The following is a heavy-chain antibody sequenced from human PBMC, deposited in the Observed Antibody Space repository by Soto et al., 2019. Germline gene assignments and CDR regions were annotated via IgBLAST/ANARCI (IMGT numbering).Heavy chain of an antibody. CDR2: IVPIFGTA. D-gene: IGHD1-26*01. V-gene: IGHV1-69*01. CDR1: GGTFSSYA. Sequence: QVQLVQSGAEVKKPGSSVKVSCKASGGTFSSYAISWVRQAPGQGLEWMGGIVPIFGTANYAQKYQGRVTITADESTSTAYMELSSLRSEDTAVYYCARKEVGATRGYYYYGMDVWGQGTTVTVSS. J-gene: IGHJ6*02. CDR3: ARKEVGATRGYYYYGMDV.